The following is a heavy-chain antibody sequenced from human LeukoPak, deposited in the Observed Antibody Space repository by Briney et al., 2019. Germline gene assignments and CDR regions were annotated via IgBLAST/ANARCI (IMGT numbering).Heavy chain of an antibody. J-gene: IGHJ4*02. CDR3: VRDPEALDY. V-gene: IGHV3-48*02. CDR2: ISRGRPTI. Sequence: PGGSLRLSCVASGFTISSYSMNWVRQAPGKGLEWVSYISRGRPTIHYADSVKGRFTISRDNAKNSLYLQMNSLRDEDTAVYYCVRDPEALDYWGQGTLVTVSS. CDR1: GFTISSYS.